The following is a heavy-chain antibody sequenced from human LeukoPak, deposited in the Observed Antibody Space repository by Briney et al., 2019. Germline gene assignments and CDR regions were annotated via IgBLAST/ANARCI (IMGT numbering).Heavy chain of an antibody. CDR3: ARPRGSSIWFDP. V-gene: IGHV1-2*02. J-gene: IGHJ5*02. Sequence: ASVKVSCKASGYTFTGYYMHWVRQAPGQGLEWMGWINPNSGGTNYAQKFQGRVTMTRDTSISTAYMELRSLRSDDTAVYYCARPRGSSIWFDPWGQGTLVTVSS. CDR2: INPNSGGT. D-gene: IGHD3-10*01. CDR1: GYTFTGYY.